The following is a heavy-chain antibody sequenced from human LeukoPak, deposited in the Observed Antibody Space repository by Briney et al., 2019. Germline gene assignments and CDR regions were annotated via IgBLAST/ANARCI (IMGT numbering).Heavy chain of an antibody. CDR3: AKDSPRAQGPYDYVWGSYRFY. D-gene: IGHD3-16*02. Sequence: PGGSLRLSCAGSGFSFSNYALHWVRQAPGKGLEWMAVISYDGIYKNHADSVKGRFTISRDNSKNTLCLQMNSLRAEDTAVYYCAKDSPRAQGPYDYVWGSYRFYWGQGTLVTVSS. V-gene: IGHV3-30-3*01. CDR1: GFSFSNYA. CDR2: ISYDGIYK. J-gene: IGHJ4*02.